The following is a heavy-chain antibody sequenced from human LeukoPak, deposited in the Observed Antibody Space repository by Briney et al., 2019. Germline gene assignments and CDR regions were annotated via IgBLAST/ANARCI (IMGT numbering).Heavy chain of an antibody. CDR3: ARDLRFGELLYPY. CDR1: GYTFTGYY. D-gene: IGHD3-10*01. J-gene: IGHJ4*02. CDR2: INPNSGGT. Sequence: GASVKVSCKASGYTFTGYYMHWVRQAPGQGLEWMGWINPNSGGTNYAQKFQGRVTMTRDTSISTAYMELSRLRSDDAAVYYCARDLRFGELLYPYWGQGTLVTVSS. V-gene: IGHV1-2*02.